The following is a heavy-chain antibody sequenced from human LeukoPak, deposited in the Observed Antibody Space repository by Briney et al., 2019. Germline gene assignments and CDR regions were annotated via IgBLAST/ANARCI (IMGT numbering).Heavy chain of an antibody. CDR2: IRSKANGYAT. CDR1: GFTFSGSA. D-gene: IGHD2-2*01. V-gene: IGHV3-73*01. CDR3: TPGAPGVVVPAAMPPYGMDV. Sequence: GGSLRLSCAASGFTFSGSAMHWVRQASGKGLEWVGRIRSKANGYATAYSASVKGRFTSSRDDSKNTAYLQMNSLKTEDTAVYYCTPGAPGVVVPAAMPPYGMDVWGQGTPVTVSS. J-gene: IGHJ6*02.